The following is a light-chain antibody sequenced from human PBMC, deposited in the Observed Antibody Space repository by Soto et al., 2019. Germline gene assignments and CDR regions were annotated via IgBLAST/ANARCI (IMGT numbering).Light chain of an antibody. Sequence: SYELTQPPSVSVSRGQTASITCSGDRLGDKYAFWYQQKPGRSPVLVIYQDNKRPSGIPERFSGTNSGNTATLTISGTQAMDEADYYCQAWDSSTVVFGTGTKLTVL. CDR3: QAWDSSTVV. CDR1: RLGDKY. J-gene: IGLJ1*01. V-gene: IGLV3-1*01. CDR2: QDN.